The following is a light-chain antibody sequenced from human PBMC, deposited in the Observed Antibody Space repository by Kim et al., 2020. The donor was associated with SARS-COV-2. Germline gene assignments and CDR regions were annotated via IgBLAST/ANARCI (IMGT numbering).Light chain of an antibody. CDR3: QSADSSGTYVV. CDR1: ALPKQY. CDR2: KDS. J-gene: IGLJ2*01. Sequence: SYELTQPPWVSVSPGQTARITCSGDALPKQYAYWYQQKPGQAPVLVIYKDSERPSGIPERFSGSSSGTTVTLPISGVQAEDEADYYCQSADSSGTYVVFGGGTQLAVL. V-gene: IGLV3-25*03.